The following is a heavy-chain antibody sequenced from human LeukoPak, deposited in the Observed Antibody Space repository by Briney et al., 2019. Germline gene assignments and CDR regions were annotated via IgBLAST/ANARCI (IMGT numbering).Heavy chain of an antibody. CDR2: ISSSSSYI. J-gene: IGHJ3*02. D-gene: IGHD2/OR15-2a*01. Sequence: GGSLRLSCAASGFTFSSYGMNWVRQAPGKGLEWVSSISSSSSYIYYADSVKGRFTISRDNAKNSLYLQMNSLRAEDTAVYYCARDLILSDAFDIWGQGTMVTVSS. CDR1: GFTFSSYG. CDR3: ARDLILSDAFDI. V-gene: IGHV3-21*01.